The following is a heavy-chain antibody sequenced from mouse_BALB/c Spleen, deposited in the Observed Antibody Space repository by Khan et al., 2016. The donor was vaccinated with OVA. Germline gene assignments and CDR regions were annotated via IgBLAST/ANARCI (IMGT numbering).Heavy chain of an antibody. CDR3: VRDGAYHRNDGWFAY. CDR1: GYTFTSYT. D-gene: IGHD2-14*01. Sequence: QVQLKESGAELARPGASVKMSCKASGYTFTSYTIHWIKKRPGQGLEWIGYINPSTGYTNSNQKFKDKATLTTDKSSTTAYLQLSSLTSDDSAVYNCVRDGAYHRNDGWFAYWGQGTLVTVSA. J-gene: IGHJ3*01. V-gene: IGHV1-4*01. CDR2: INPSTGYT.